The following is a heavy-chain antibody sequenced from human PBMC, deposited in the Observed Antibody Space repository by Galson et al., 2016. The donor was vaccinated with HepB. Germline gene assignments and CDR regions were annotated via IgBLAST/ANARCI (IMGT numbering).Heavy chain of an antibody. CDR3: ARDRGPHGYNGMDV. V-gene: IGHV3-11*01. D-gene: IGHD5-24*01. CDR1: GFTFSDYY. Sequence: SLRLSCAASGFTFSDYYFSWIRQAPGKGLEWLSYISSSGTATEYVDSVRGRFTVSRDNAQNSVFLQMNSLRAEDTAVYYCARDRGPHGYNGMDVWGQGTTVIVSS. J-gene: IGHJ6*02. CDR2: ISSSGTAT.